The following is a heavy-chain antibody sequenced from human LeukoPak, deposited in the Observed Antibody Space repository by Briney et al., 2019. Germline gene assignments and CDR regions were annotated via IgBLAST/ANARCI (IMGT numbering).Heavy chain of an antibody. CDR2: IYYSGST. CDR3: ARRGYSYGLNWFDP. CDR1: GGSISSSSYY. D-gene: IGHD5-18*01. Sequence: SETLSLTCTVSGGSISSSSYYWGWIRQPPGKGLEWSGSIYYSGSTYYNPSLKSRVTISVDTSKNQFSLKLSSVTAADTAVYYCARRGYSYGLNWFDPWGQGTLVTVSS. J-gene: IGHJ5*02. V-gene: IGHV4-39*01.